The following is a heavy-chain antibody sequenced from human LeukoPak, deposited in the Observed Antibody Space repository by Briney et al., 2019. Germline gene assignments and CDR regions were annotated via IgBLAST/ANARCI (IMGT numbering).Heavy chain of an antibody. CDR3: AELGITMIGGV. J-gene: IGHJ6*04. V-gene: IGHV3-23*01. CDR2: ISGSAATT. D-gene: IGHD3-10*02. CDR1: GFTFSTYG. Sequence: GGSLRLSCAASGFTFSTYGMTWVRRAPGKGLEWVSAISGSAATTFYADSVKGRFTISRDNSKNTLYLQMNSLRAEDTAVYYCAELGITMIGGVWGKGTTVTISS.